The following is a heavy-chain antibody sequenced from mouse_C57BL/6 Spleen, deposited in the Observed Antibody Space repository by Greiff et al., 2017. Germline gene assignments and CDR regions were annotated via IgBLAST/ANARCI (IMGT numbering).Heavy chain of an antibody. CDR3: TRKASNPYWYFDV. CDR2: IDPETGGT. Sequence: QVQLQQSGAELVRPGASVTLSCKASGYTFTDYEMHWVKQTPVHGLEWIGAIDPETGGTAYNQKFKGKAILTADKSSSTAYMELRSLTSEDSAVYYCTRKASNPYWYFDVWGTGTTGTVSS. V-gene: IGHV1-15*01. D-gene: IGHD2-5*01. J-gene: IGHJ1*03. CDR1: GYTFTDYE.